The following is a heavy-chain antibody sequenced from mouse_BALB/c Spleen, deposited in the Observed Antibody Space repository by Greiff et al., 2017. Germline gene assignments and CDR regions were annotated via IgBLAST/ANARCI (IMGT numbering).Heavy chain of an antibody. CDR3: TRGLTGTDDPPFDY. Sequence: EVKLMESGGGLVKPGGSLKLSCAASGFTFSSYTMSWVRQTPEKRLEWVATISSGGSYTYYPDSVKGRFTISRDNAKNTLYLQMSSLKSEDTAMYYCTRGLTGTDDPPFDYWGQGTTLTVSS. V-gene: IGHV5-6-4*01. CDR1: GFTFSSYT. J-gene: IGHJ2*01. CDR2: ISSGGSYT. D-gene: IGHD4-1*01.